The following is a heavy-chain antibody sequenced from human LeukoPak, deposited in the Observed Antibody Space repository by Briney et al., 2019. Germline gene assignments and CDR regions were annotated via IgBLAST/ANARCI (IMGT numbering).Heavy chain of an antibody. CDR1: GLTLSNYG. J-gene: IGHJ4*02. D-gene: IGHD2-2*01. V-gene: IGHV3-23*01. CDR2: ISDSGRST. Sequence: AGGSLRLSCAVSGLTLSNYGMSWVRQAPGKGLEWVAGISDSGRSTNYADSVKGRFTISRDNSKNTLYLQMNSLRAEDTAVYYCARDASTEYQLLSYFDYWGQGTLVTVSS. CDR3: ARDASTEYQLLSYFDY.